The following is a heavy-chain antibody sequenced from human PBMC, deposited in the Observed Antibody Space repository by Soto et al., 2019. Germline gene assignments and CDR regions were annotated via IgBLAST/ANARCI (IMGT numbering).Heavy chain of an antibody. D-gene: IGHD6-6*01. Sequence: GGSLRLSCAASGFTFSSYAMHWVRQAPGKGLEWVAFISYDGSNKYYADSVKGRFTISIDNSKNTLYLQMNSLRAEDTAVYYCARWDTDRQFDYWGQGTLVTVSS. J-gene: IGHJ4*02. CDR1: GFTFSSYA. V-gene: IGHV3-30-3*01. CDR2: ISYDGSNK. CDR3: ARWDTDRQFDY.